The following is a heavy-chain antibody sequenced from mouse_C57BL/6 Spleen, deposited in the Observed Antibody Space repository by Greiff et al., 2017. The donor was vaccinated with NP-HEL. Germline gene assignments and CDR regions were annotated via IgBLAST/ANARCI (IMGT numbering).Heavy chain of an antibody. Sequence: VQLVESEGGLVQPGSSMKLSCTASGFTFSDYYMAWVRQVPEKGLEWVANINYDGSSTYYLDSLKSRFIISRDNAKNILYLQMSSLKSEDTATYYCARGGGVYYGYDDAMDYWGQGTSVTVSS. CDR2: INYDGSST. CDR3: ARGGGVYYGYDDAMDY. D-gene: IGHD2-2*01. V-gene: IGHV5-16*01. CDR1: GFTFSDYY. J-gene: IGHJ4*01.